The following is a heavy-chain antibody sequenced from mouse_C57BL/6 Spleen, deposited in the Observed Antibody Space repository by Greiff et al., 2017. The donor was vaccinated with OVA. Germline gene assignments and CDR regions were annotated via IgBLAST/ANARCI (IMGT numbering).Heavy chain of an antibody. CDR2: IDPANGNT. V-gene: IGHV14-3*01. D-gene: IGHD2-1*01. CDR1: GFNIKNTY. CDR3: ARSFYYGNYYAMDY. J-gene: IGHJ4*01. Sequence: EVKLVESVAELVRPGASVKLSCTASGFNIKNTYMHWVKQRPEQGLEWIGRIDPANGNTKYAPKFQGKATITADTSSNTAYLQLSSLTSEDTAIYYCARSFYYGNYYAMDYWGQGTSVTVSS.